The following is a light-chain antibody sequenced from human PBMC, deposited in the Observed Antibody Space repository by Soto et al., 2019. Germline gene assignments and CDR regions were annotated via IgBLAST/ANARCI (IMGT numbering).Light chain of an antibody. Sequence: QSALTQPASVSGSPRQSITISCTGTSSDVGDYHYVSWYQQHPGKAPRLMIHHVSNRPSGVSNRFSGSKSGNTASLTISGLQAEDEAAYYCSSYTSSGALVVFGTGTKVTVL. CDR1: SSDVGDYHY. CDR3: SSYTSSGALVV. V-gene: IGLV2-14*03. CDR2: HVS. J-gene: IGLJ1*01.